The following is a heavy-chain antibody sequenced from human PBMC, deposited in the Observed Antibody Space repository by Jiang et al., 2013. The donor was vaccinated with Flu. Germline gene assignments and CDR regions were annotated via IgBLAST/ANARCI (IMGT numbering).Heavy chain of an antibody. CDR2: ISAYNGNT. V-gene: IGHV1-18*01. CDR1: GYTFTSYG. D-gene: IGHD6-13*01. CDR3: ERGLDSSSWWRFDY. Sequence: VKVSCKASGYTFTSYGISWVRQAPGQGLEWMGWISAYNGNTNYAQKLQGRVTMTTDTSTSTAYMELRSLRSDDTAVYYCERGLDSSSWWRFDYWAREPWSPSPQ. J-gene: IGHJ4*02.